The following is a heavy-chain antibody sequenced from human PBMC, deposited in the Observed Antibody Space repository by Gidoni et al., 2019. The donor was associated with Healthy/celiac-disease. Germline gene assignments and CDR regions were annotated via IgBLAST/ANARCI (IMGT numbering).Heavy chain of an antibody. CDR2: ISWNSGSI. D-gene: IGHD3-3*01. Sequence: EVQLVESGGGLVQPGRSLRLSCAASGFTFDAYAMHWVRQAPGKGLEWVSGISWNSGSIGYADSVKGRFTISRDNAKNSLYLQMNSLRAEDTALYYCAKDGYSDFWSGSDAFDIWGQGTMVTVSS. J-gene: IGHJ3*02. CDR3: AKDGYSDFWSGSDAFDI. V-gene: IGHV3-9*01. CDR1: GFTFDAYA.